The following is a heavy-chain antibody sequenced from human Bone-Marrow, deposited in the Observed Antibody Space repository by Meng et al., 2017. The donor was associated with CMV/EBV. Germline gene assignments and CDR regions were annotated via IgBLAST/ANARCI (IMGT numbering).Heavy chain of an antibody. CDR2: VRYDGSNK. J-gene: IGHJ4*02. CDR3: ARRTYYDFWSGYPFEY. V-gene: IGHV3-30*02. CDR1: GFTFSNYG. Sequence: GGSLRLSCAASGFTFSNYGIHWVRQAPGKGLEWVAFVRYDGSNKFYADSVKGRFTISRDNSKNTLSLQMNSLRADDTAVYYCARRTYYDFWSGYPFEYWGQGTLVTVSS. D-gene: IGHD3-3*01.